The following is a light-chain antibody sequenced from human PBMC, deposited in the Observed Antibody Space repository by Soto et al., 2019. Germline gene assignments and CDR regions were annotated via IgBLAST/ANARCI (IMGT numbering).Light chain of an antibody. Sequence: EIVMTQSPATLSVSPGERATLSCRASQSVSSNLAWYQQKPGQAPRLLVYGASTRPTGIPTRFSGSGSGTEFTLTISSLQSEDFAVYYCQQYNNLPLWTFGQGTKVEIK. CDR3: QQYNNLPLWT. CDR2: GAS. J-gene: IGKJ1*01. CDR1: QSVSSN. V-gene: IGKV3-15*01.